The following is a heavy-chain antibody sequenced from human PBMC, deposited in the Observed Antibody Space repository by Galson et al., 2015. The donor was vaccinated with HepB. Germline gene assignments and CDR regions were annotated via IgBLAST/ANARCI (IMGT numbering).Heavy chain of an antibody. CDR2: ISAYNGNT. CDR1: GYTFTSYG. V-gene: IGHV1-18*04. J-gene: IGHJ5*02. D-gene: IGHD3-3*01. CDR3: ARGSLTIFGVVTSINWFDP. Sequence: SVKVSCKASGYTFTSYGISWVRQAPGQGLEWMGWISAYNGNTNYAQKLQGRVTMTTDTSTSTAYMELRSLRSDDTAVYYCARGSLTIFGVVTSINWFDPWGQGTLVTVSS.